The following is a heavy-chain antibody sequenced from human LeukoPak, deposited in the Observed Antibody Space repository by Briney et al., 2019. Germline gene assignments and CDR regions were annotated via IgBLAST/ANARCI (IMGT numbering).Heavy chain of an antibody. V-gene: IGHV3-30*02. D-gene: IGHD2-2*01. CDR3: ARESIVVVPAATY. J-gene: IGHJ4*02. CDR2: IRYDGSNK. Sequence: GGSLRLSCAASGFPFSSYGMHWVRQAPGKGLEWVAFIRYDGSNKYYADSVKGRFTISRDNSKNTLYLQMNSLRAEDTAAYYCARESIVVVPAATYWGQGTLVTVSS. CDR1: GFPFSSYG.